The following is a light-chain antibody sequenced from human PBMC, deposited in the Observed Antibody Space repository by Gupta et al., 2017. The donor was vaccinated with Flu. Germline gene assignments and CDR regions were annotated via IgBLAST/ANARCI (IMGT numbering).Light chain of an antibody. CDR3: CSYAGSNTFV. CDR2: EAS. Sequence: QSALTQPASVSGSPGPSITVSCPGTRSDIATSNLVYWYQQRPGEAPKLMIYEASKRPSGVSNRFSGSYSGNTASLTISGLQADDEADYYCCSYAGSNTFVFGSGTKVTVL. J-gene: IGLJ1*01. CDR1: RSDIATSNL. V-gene: IGLV2-23*01.